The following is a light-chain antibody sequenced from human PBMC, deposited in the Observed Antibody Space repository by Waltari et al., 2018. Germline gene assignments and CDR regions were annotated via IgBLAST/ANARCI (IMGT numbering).Light chain of an antibody. J-gene: IGKJ2*01. CDR3: QQYNKWPPYT. CDR1: QSVGSD. CDR2: GAS. V-gene: IGKV3-15*01. Sequence: EIVMTQSPATLSVSPGERATLSCRASQSVGSDLAWYQQKPCRDPNLLIHGASTRVTGIPARFSGSGSGTEFTLTISSLQSEDFAVYYCQQYNKWPPYTFGQGTKLEIK.